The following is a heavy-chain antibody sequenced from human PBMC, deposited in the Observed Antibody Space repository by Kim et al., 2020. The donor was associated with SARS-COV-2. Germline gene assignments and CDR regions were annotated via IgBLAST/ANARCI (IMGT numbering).Heavy chain of an antibody. J-gene: IGHJ4*02. CDR3: ARSPQMATIIV. V-gene: IGHV4-61*01. CDR2: IYYSGST. Sequence: SETLSLTCTVSGGSVSSGSYYWSWIRQPPGKGLEWIGYIYYSGSTNYNPSLKSRVTISVDTSKNQFSLKLSSVTAADTAVYYCARSPQMATIIVWGQGTLVTVSS. D-gene: IGHD5-12*01. CDR1: GGSVSSGSYY.